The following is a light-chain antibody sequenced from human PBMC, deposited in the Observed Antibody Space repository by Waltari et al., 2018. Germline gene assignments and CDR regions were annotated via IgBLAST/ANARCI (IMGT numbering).Light chain of an antibody. V-gene: IGKV3-20*01. CDR3: QHYGTSFRP. J-gene: IGKJ1*01. Sequence: ELVLTQSPGTLSLSPGERATLSCRASQRVSSSYLAWYQQKPGQAPRLLSYAASSRATGVPDRFSGSGSGTDFTLTISRLEPEDFAVYYCQHYGTSFRPFGQGTKVEIK. CDR2: AAS. CDR1: QRVSSSY.